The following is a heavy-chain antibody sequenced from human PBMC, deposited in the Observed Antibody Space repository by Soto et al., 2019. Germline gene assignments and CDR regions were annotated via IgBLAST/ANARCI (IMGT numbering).Heavy chain of an antibody. J-gene: IGHJ4*02. D-gene: IGHD5-12*01. CDR1: GFTCSSYG. CDR2: IWYDGSNK. Sequence: QVKLVESGGGVVQPGRSLRLSCAASGFTCSSYGMHWVRQAPGKGLEWVAVIWYDGSNKYYPDSVKGRFTISRDNSKNTLYLQMNSLRAEDTAVYYCARRDGYNYVDYWGQGTLVTVSS. V-gene: IGHV3-33*01. CDR3: ARRDGYNYVDY.